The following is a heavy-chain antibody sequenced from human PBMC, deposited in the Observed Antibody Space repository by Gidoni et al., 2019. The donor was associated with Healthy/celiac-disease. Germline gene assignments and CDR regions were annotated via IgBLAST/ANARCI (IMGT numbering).Heavy chain of an antibody. CDR2: IYYSGST. D-gene: IGHD2-15*01. CDR3: ARERGYRDYFDY. CDR1: GGSISSYY. V-gene: IGHV4-59*01. J-gene: IGHJ4*02. Sequence: QVQLQESGPGLVKPSETLSLTCTVSGGSISSYYWSWIRQPPGKGLEWIGYIYYSGSTTYNPSLKSRVTRSVDTSKNQFSLKLSSVTAADTAVYYCARERGYRDYFDYWGQGTLVTVSS.